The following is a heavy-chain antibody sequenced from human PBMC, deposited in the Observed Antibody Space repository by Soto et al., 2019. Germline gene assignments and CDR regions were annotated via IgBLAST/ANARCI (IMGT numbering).Heavy chain of an antibody. CDR1: GGTFSSYT. J-gene: IGHJ4*02. V-gene: IGHV1-69*02. Sequence: QVQLVQSGAEVKKPGSSVKVSCKASGGTFSSYTISWVRQAPGQGLEWMGRIIPILGIANYAQKFHGRVTITADKSTSTAYMELSSLRSEDTAVYYCAGSGYSSSRSSGFDYWGQGTLVTVSS. D-gene: IGHD6-13*01. CDR3: AGSGYSSSRSSGFDY. CDR2: IIPILGIA.